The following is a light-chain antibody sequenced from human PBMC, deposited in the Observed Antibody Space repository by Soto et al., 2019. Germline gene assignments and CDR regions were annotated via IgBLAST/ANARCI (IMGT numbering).Light chain of an antibody. J-gene: IGLJ1*01. V-gene: IGLV2-11*01. CDR1: SSDVGGYNY. CDR2: DVS. Sequence: QSVLTQPRSVSGSPGQSVTISCTGTSSDVGGYNYVSWYQQHPGKAPKLMIYDVSKGPSGVPDRFSGSKSGNTASLTISGLQAEDEADYYCCSYAGSYTHVFGTGTKLTVL. CDR3: CSYAGSYTHV.